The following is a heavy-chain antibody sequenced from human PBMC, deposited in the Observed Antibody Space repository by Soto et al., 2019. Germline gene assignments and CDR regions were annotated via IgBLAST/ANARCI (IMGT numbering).Heavy chain of an antibody. Sequence: QVQLQESGPGLVKPSQTLSLTCTVSGGSISSGGYYWSWIRQHPGKGLEWIGYIYYSGITYYNPSLKSRVTISVDTSKNQFSLKLSSVTAADTAVYYCARDRGSDYYYYGMDVWGQGTTVTVSS. CDR1: GGSISSGGYY. CDR3: ARDRGSDYYYYGMDV. D-gene: IGHD3-10*01. J-gene: IGHJ6*02. V-gene: IGHV4-31*03. CDR2: IYYSGIT.